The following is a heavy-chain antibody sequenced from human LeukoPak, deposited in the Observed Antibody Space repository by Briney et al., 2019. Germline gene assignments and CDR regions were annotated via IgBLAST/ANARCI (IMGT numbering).Heavy chain of an antibody. CDR2: INPYNGNT. Sequence: ASVKVSCKVSGYTLTNLSMHWVRQAPGKGLEWMGRINPYNGNTSYSQGFQDRVTITKDTSTGTAYLHLSNLRTDDTAMYYCSRNGSGRRVAEDLFEYWGKGTLVAVSS. J-gene: IGHJ4*02. CDR3: SRNGSGRRVAEDLFEY. V-gene: IGHV1/OR15-2*02. D-gene: IGHD2-15*01. CDR1: GYTLTNLS.